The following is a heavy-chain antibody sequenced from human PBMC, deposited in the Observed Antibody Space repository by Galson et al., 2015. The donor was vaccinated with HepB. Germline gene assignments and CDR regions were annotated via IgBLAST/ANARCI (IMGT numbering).Heavy chain of an antibody. CDR2: INHSGST. Sequence: TLSLTCAVYGGSFSGYYWSWIRQPPGKGLEWIGEINHSGSTNYNPSLKSRVTISVDTSKNQFSLKLSSVTAAGTAVYYCARVGRASRYDYVWGSYRPNWFDPWGQGTLVTVSS. J-gene: IGHJ5*02. V-gene: IGHV4-34*01. CDR3: ARVGRASRYDYVWGSYRPNWFDP. CDR1: GGSFSGYY. D-gene: IGHD3-16*02.